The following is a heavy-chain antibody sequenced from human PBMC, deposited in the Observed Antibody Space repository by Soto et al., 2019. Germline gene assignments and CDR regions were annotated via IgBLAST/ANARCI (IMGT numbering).Heavy chain of an antibody. CDR3: ARVSSGWYKTFDY. Sequence: TLSLTCTVSGGSISSSSYYWSWLRQPPGKGLEWIGYIYYSGSTYYNPSLKSRVTISVDTSKNQFSLKPSSVTAADTAVYYCARVSSGWYKTFDYWGQGTLVTVSS. J-gene: IGHJ4*02. CDR1: GGSISSSSYY. D-gene: IGHD6-19*01. V-gene: IGHV4-30-4*01. CDR2: IYYSGST.